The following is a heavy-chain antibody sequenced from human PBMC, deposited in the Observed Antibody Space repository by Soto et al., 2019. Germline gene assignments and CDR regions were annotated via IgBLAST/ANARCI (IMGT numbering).Heavy chain of an antibody. CDR3: AKTGRLHLYGMDV. D-gene: IGHD4-4*01. CDR1: GFTFSSYG. V-gene: IGHV3-30*18. Sequence: GGSLRLSCAASGFTFSSYGMHWVRQAPGKGLEWVAVISYDGSNKYYADSVKGRFTISRDNSKNTLYLQMNSLRAEDTAVYYCAKTGRLHLYGMDVWGQGTTVTVSS. J-gene: IGHJ6*02. CDR2: ISYDGSNK.